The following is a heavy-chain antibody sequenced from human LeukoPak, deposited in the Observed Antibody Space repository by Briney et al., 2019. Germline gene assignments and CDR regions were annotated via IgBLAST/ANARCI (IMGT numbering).Heavy chain of an antibody. CDR1: GGSINSNSNY. CDR2: ISYSGNT. CDR3: ARHSFEVATLTPCDS. V-gene: IGHV4-39*01. J-gene: IGHJ4*02. D-gene: IGHD5-12*01. Sequence: SETLSLTCTVSGGSINSNSNYWGWIRQPPGKGPEWIGSISYSGNTYYRSSLKSRVTISVDTSKNQFSLKLTSMTAEDTAVYYCARHSFEVATLTPCDSWGQGTLVTVSS.